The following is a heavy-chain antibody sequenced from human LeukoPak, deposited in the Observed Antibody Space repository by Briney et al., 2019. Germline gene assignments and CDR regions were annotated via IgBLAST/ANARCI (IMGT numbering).Heavy chain of an antibody. V-gene: IGHV4-34*01. CDR1: GESFSTYY. Sequence: SETLSLTCAVYGESFSTYYWSWIRQPPGKGLEWIGEINHSGNTNYNPFLKSRVTISVDTSKNQFSLKLSSVTAADTAVYSCARKYCSGGSCYSSSWFDPWGQGTLVTVSS. J-gene: IGHJ5*02. D-gene: IGHD2-15*01. CDR2: INHSGNT. CDR3: ARKYCSGGSCYSSSWFDP.